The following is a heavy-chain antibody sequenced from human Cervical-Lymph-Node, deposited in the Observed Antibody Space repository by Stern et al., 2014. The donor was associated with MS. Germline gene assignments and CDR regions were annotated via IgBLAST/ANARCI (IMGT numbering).Heavy chain of an antibody. J-gene: IGHJ4*02. Sequence: VQLLESGGGVVQPGRSLRLSCAASGFTFSSYAMSWVRQAPGKGLEWVAVISYDGSNKHYADSVKGRFTISRDNAKNTLYLQMNSLRAEDTAVYYCASPGSIAVTGPLDYWGQGTLVTVSS. CDR2: ISYDGSNK. V-gene: IGHV3-30*01. CDR1: GFTFSSYA. CDR3: ASPGSIAVTGPLDY. D-gene: IGHD6-19*01.